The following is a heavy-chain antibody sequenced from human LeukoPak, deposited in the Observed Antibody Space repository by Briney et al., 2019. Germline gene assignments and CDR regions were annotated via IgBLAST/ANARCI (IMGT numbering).Heavy chain of an antibody. V-gene: IGHV3-23*01. CDR1: GFTFSNYA. J-gene: IGHJ4*02. D-gene: IGHD2-21*01. CDR3: AKGLSAAGDYYFDY. CDR2: ISGSGGST. Sequence: GGSLRLSCAASGFTFSNYAMSWVRQVPGKGLEWLSTISGSGGSTYYADSVKGRFTISRDNSKNTVYLQMKSLRVEATAVYYCAKGLSAAGDYYFDYWGQGALVTVSS.